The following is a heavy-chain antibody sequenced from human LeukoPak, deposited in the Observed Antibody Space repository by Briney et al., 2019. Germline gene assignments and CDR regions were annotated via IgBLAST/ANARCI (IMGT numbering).Heavy chain of an antibody. Sequence: SETLSLTCTVSGGSISSSSYYWGWIRQPPGKGLEWIGSIYYSGSTYYNPSLKSRVTISVDTSKNQFSLKLSSVTAADTAVYYCASGHYDILTGYYVRHWFDPWGQGTLVTVSS. CDR1: GGSISSSSYY. CDR3: ASGHYDILTGYYVRHWFDP. V-gene: IGHV4-39*01. J-gene: IGHJ5*02. CDR2: IYYSGST. D-gene: IGHD3-9*01.